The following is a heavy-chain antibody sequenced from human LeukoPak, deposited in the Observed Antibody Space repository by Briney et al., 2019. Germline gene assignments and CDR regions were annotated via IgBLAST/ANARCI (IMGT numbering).Heavy chain of an antibody. CDR3: ARRAGAYSHPYDY. CDR2: IYSDNT. Sequence: GGSLRLSCTVSGFTFSTSAMSWVRRAPGKGQEWVSFIYSDNTHYSYSVKGRFTISRDNSKNTLYLQMNSLRAEDTAVYYCARRAGAYSHPYDYWGQGTLVTVSS. J-gene: IGHJ4*02. D-gene: IGHD4/OR15-4a*01. V-gene: IGHV3-53*01. CDR1: GFTFSTSA.